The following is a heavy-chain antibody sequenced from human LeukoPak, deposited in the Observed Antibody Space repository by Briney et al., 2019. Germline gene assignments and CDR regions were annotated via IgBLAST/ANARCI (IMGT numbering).Heavy chain of an antibody. CDR1: GGSFSGYY. Sequence: PSETLSLTCAVYGGSFSGYYWSWIRQPPGKGLEWIGEINHSGSTNYNPSLKSRVTISVDTSKNQFSLKLSSVTAADTAVYYCAREGPYDSSGSQGLLDYWGQGTLVTVSS. CDR2: INHSGST. D-gene: IGHD3-22*01. J-gene: IGHJ4*02. V-gene: IGHV4-34*01. CDR3: AREGPYDSSGSQGLLDY.